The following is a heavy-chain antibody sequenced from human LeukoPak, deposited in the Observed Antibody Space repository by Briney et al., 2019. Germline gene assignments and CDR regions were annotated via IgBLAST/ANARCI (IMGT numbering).Heavy chain of an antibody. Sequence: PSQTLSLTCTVSGGSISSGGYYWSWIRQHPGKGLEWIGYIYYSGSTYYNPSLKSRATISVDTSKNQFSLKLSSVTAADTAVYYCARDRRITMVRGVDDWFDPWGQGTLVTVSS. V-gene: IGHV4-31*03. J-gene: IGHJ5*02. CDR1: GGSISSGGYY. CDR3: ARDRRITMVRGVDDWFDP. D-gene: IGHD3-10*01. CDR2: IYYSGST.